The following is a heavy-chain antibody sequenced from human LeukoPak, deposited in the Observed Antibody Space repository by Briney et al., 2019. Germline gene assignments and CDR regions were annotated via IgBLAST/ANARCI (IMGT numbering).Heavy chain of an antibody. CDR2: VYASGST. V-gene: IGHV4-61*02. CDR1: GGSNSSGNYY. CDR3: ARGSGGGYVGFDY. D-gene: IGHD5-12*01. J-gene: IGHJ4*02. Sequence: PSETLSLTCTVTGGSNSSGNYYWSWIRQPAGKGLEWIGRVYASGSTNYNPSLKSRVTISVDTSKNQFSLNLSFVTAADTAVYYCARGSGGGYVGFDYWGQGTLVTVSS.